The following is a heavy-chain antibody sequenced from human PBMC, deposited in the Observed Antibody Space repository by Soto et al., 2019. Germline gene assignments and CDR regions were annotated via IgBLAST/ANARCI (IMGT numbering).Heavy chain of an antibody. CDR2: IKPDGSGK. V-gene: IGHV3-7*01. D-gene: IGHD3-3*01. Sequence: SLRLSCAASGFTFSSYWMSWVRQAPGRGLEWVANIKPDGSGKYYADSVKGRFTISRDHAKNSLYLQMNSLRAEDTAVYYCARAEYDFWSGYQRYFDYWGQGTLVTVSS. CDR1: GFTFSSYW. CDR3: ARAEYDFWSGYQRYFDY. J-gene: IGHJ4*02.